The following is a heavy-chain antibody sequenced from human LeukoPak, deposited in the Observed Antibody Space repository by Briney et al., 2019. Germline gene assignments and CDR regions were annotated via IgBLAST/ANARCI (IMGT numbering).Heavy chain of an antibody. CDR1: GGFISSYY. Sequence: SETLSLTCTVSGGFISSYYWSWIRQPPGKGLGWIGYFYYSGGTTYNPSLKSRVTISVDTSENQFSLKLSSVTAADTAVYYCARQGYYDSSGYSIDAFDIWGQGTMVTVSS. CDR2: FYYSGGT. J-gene: IGHJ3*02. D-gene: IGHD3-22*01. V-gene: IGHV4-59*08. CDR3: ARQGYYDSSGYSIDAFDI.